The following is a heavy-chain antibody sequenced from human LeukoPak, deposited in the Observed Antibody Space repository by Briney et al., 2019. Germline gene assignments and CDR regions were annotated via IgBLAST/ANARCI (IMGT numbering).Heavy chain of an antibody. CDR1: GFTVSSNY. D-gene: IGHD3-3*01. CDR3: ATDGDFWSGRHMDV. CDR2: IYSGGST. Sequence: GGSLRLSCAASGFTVSSNYMSWVRQAPGTGLEWVSVIYSGGSTYYADSVKGRFTISRDNSKNTLYLQMNSLRAEDTAVYYCATDGDFWSGRHMDVWGKGTTVTVSS. V-gene: IGHV3-53*01. J-gene: IGHJ6*03.